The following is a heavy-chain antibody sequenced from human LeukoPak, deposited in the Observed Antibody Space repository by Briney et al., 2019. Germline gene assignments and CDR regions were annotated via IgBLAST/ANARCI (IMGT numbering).Heavy chain of an antibody. V-gene: IGHV7-4-1*02. Sequence: ASVKVSCKASGYSFTSYAMHWVRQAPGQGLEWMGWINTNTGNPTYAQGFTGRFVFSLDTSVSTAYLQISSLKAEDTAVYYCASPSHSVGATKGEFDYWGQGTLVTVSS. J-gene: IGHJ4*02. CDR1: GYSFTSYA. D-gene: IGHD1-26*01. CDR2: INTNTGNP. CDR3: ASPSHSVGATKGEFDY.